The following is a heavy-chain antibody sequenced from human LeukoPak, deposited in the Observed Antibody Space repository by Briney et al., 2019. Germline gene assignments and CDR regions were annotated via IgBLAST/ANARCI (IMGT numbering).Heavy chain of an antibody. J-gene: IGHJ4*02. V-gene: IGHV1-2*02. Sequence: GASVKVSCKASRYTFTGYYMHWVRQAPGQGLEWMGWITPNSGGTNYAQKFQGRVTMTRDMSTSTVYMDLSSLRSEDTAVYYCARALAAAAGRRAAMMGDWGQGTLVTVSS. CDR1: RYTFTGYY. D-gene: IGHD6-13*01. CDR3: ARALAAAAGRRAAMMGD. CDR2: ITPNSGGT.